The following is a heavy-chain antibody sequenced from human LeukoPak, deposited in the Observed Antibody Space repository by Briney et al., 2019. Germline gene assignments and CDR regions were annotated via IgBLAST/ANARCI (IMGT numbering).Heavy chain of an antibody. CDR2: IYSGGST. CDR1: GFTVSSNY. J-gene: IGHJ6*02. V-gene: IGHV3-53*04. Sequence: GGSLRLSCAASGFTVSSNYMSWVRQAPGKGLEWVSFIYSGGSTYYADSVKGRFTISRHNSKNTLYLQMNSLRAEDTAVYYCVAVTTPYYYYGMDVWGQGTTVTVSS. D-gene: IGHD4-17*01. CDR3: VAVTTPYYYYGMDV.